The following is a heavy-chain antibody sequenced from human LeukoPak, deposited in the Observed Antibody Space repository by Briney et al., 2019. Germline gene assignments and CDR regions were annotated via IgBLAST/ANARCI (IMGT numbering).Heavy chain of an antibody. CDR3: ARDGSTQFDY. CDR2: IYTSGST. D-gene: IGHD1-1*01. V-gene: IGHV4-61*02. J-gene: IGHJ4*02. CDR1: GGSISSGSYY. Sequence: SETLSLTCTVSGGSISSGSYYWSWIRQPAGKELEWIGRIYTSGSTNYNPSLKSRVTISVDTSKNQFSLKLSSVTAADTAVYYCARDGSTQFDYWGQGTLVTVSS.